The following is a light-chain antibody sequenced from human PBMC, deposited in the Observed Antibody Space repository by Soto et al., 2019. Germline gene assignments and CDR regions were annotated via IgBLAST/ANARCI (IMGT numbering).Light chain of an antibody. Sequence: DIQMTQSPSTLSASVGDRVTITCRASQSISSWLAWYQQKPGKAPKLLIYKASSLESGVPSRFSGSGSGTEFTLTISSLQTDDFATYYCQQYNSYSYTFGQVTKKEIK. J-gene: IGKJ2*01. V-gene: IGKV1-5*03. CDR3: QQYNSYSYT. CDR1: QSISSW. CDR2: KAS.